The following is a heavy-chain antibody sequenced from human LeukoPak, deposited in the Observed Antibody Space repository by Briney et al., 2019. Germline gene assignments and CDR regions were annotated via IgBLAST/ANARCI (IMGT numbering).Heavy chain of an antibody. CDR1: GGSISSYS. J-gene: IGHJ4*02. V-gene: IGHV4-30-2*01. CDR2: IYHSGST. CDR3: ARRAPYCGGDCYAFDY. Sequence: SETLSLTCTVSGGSISSYSWSWIRQPPGKGLEWIGYIYHSGSTYYNPSLKSRVTISVDRSKNQFSLKLSSVTAADTAVYYCARRAPYCGGDCYAFDYWGQGTLVTVSS. D-gene: IGHD2-21*02.